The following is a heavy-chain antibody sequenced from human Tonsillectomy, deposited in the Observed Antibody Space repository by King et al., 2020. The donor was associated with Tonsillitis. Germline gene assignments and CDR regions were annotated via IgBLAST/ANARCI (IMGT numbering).Heavy chain of an antibody. V-gene: IGHV1-69*09. CDR1: GGTFSSYA. Sequence: HVQLVQSGAEVKKPGSSVKVSCKASGGTFSSYAITWVRQAPGQGLEWMGRIIPILGTSNYAQKFQGTVTISADQSTSTAYMEMSSLKSEDSAIYYCARSLGAGIRGAFDIWGQGTMLTVSS. D-gene: IGHD3-16*01. J-gene: IGHJ3*02. CDR2: IIPILGTS. CDR3: ARSLGAGIRGAFDI.